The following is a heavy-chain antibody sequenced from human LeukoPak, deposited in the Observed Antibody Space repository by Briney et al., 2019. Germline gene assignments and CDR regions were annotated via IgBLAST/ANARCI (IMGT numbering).Heavy chain of an antibody. CDR2: IIGTAGNT. CDR1: GLTVSSYA. J-gene: IGHJ4*02. V-gene: IGHV3-23*01. D-gene: IGHD3-10*01. Sequence: QPGESLRLSCGASGLTVSSYAMSWVRQAPGKGLEWVSTIIGTAGNTYYADSVKGRFTISRDDSKSTVYLQMNSLRAEDTAVYSCAKYTSGTYYRGLDQWGQGTLVTVSS. CDR3: AKYTSGTYYRGLDQ.